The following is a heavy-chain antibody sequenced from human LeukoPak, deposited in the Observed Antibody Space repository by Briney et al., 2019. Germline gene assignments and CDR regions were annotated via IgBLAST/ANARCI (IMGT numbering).Heavy chain of an antibody. CDR3: ASGWYNGYYYYYMDV. J-gene: IGHJ6*03. D-gene: IGHD6-19*01. CDR2: IYYSGST. V-gene: IGHV4-59*08. CDR1: GGSISSYY. Sequence: SETLSLTCTVSGGSISSYYWSWLRQPPGKGLEWIGYIYYSGSTNYNPSLKSRVTISVDTSKNQFSLKLSSVTAADTAVYYCASGWYNGYYYYYMDVWGKGTTVTISS.